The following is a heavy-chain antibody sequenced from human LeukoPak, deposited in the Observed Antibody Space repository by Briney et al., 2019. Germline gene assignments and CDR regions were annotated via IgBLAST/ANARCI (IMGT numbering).Heavy chain of an antibody. CDR2: IYYSGST. D-gene: IGHD1-26*01. J-gene: IGHJ4*02. CDR1: GGSINSYY. CDR3: AREAPGVGATDY. Sequence: SSETLSLTCTVSGGSINSYYWSWIRQPPGKGLEWIGYIYYSGSTNYNPSLKSRLTISVDTSKNQFSLKLSSVTAADTAVYYCAREAPGVGATDYWGQGTLVTVSS. V-gene: IGHV4-59*01.